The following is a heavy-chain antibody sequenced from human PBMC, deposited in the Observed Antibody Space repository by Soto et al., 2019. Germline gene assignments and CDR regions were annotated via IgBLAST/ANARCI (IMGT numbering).Heavy chain of an antibody. CDR1: GYTFTSYG. CDR2: ISAYNGNT. J-gene: IGHJ6*02. V-gene: IGHV1-18*01. Sequence: ASVKVSCKASGYTFTSYGISWVRQAPGQGLEWMGWISAYNGNTNYAQKLQGRVTMTTDTSTSTAYMELRSLRSDDTAVYYCAREWGDSNPHYYYYYGMDVWGQGTTVTV. CDR3: AREWGDSNPHYYYYYGMDV. D-gene: IGHD4-4*01.